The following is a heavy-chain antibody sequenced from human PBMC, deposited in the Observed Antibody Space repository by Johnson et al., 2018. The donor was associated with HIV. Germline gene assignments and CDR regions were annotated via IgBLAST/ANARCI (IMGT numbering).Heavy chain of an antibody. V-gene: IGHV3-66*01. J-gene: IGHJ3*02. CDR3: AREGGSWYGDAFDI. CDR1: GFPFSNFA. D-gene: IGHD6-13*01. CDR2: IYSGDNT. Sequence: VQLVESGGGVVQPGRTLRLSCAASGFPFSNFAMHWVRQAPGKGLEWVSVIYSGDNTYYADSVKGRFTISRDNSKNTLYLQMNNLRSEDTAVYYCAREGGSWYGDAFDIWGQGTLVTVSS.